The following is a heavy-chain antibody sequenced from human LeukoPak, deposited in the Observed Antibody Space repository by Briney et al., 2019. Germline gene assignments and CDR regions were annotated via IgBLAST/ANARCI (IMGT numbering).Heavy chain of an antibody. J-gene: IGHJ4*02. CDR3: ARGTYYYGSGSLLDY. D-gene: IGHD3-10*01. CDR1: GGSISSYY. Sequence: SETLSLTCTVSGGSISSYYWSWIRQPAGKGLESIGRIYTSGSTNYNPSLKSRVTMSVDTSKNQFSLKLSSVTAADTAVYYCARGTYYYGSGSLLDYWGQGTLVTVSS. CDR2: IYTSGST. V-gene: IGHV4-4*07.